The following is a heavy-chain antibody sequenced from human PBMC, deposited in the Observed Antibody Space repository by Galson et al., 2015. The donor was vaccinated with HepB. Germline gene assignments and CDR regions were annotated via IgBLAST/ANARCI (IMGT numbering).Heavy chain of an antibody. CDR1: GGTFSSYA. D-gene: IGHD3-22*01. V-gene: IGHV1-69*06. Sequence: SVKVSCKASGGTFSSYAISWVRQAPGQGLEWMGGIIPIFGTANYAQKFQGRVTITADKSTSTAYMELSSLRSEDTAVYYCVSHSSSGYYSSFDYWGQGTLVTVSS. CDR2: IIPIFGTA. J-gene: IGHJ4*02. CDR3: VSHSSSGYYSSFDY.